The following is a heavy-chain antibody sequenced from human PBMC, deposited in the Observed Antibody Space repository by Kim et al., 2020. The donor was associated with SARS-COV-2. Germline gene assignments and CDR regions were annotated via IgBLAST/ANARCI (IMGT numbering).Heavy chain of an antibody. Sequence: GGSLRLSCAVSGFTFSSYAMHWVRQAPGKGLEWVAVISYDGSNKYYADSVKGRFTISRDNSKNTLYLQMNSLRAEDTAVYYCARGRNDFDYWGQGTRVT. CDR2: ISYDGSNK. J-gene: IGHJ4*02. CDR3: ARGRNDFDY. V-gene: IGHV3-30*04. CDR1: GFTFSSYA.